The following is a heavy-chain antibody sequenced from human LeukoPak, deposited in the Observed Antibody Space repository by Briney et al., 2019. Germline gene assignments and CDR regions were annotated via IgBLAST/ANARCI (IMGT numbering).Heavy chain of an antibody. V-gene: IGHV4-61*08. CDR3: ARAVTYCYDSSGYYPFDY. D-gene: IGHD3-22*01. J-gene: IGHJ4*02. Sequence: SETLSLTCTVSGGSISSGDYYWSWIRQPPGKGLEWIGYIFYSGSTNYNPSLKSRVTISVDTSKNQLSLKLSSVTAADTAVYYCARAVTYCYDSSGYYPFDYWGQGTLVTVSS. CDR2: IFYSGST. CDR1: GGSISSGDYY.